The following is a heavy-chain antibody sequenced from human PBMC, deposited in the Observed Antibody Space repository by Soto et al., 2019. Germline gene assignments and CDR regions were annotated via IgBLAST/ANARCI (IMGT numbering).Heavy chain of an antibody. J-gene: IGHJ3*02. CDR3: AREGYGGNSGGGAFDI. Sequence: PGGSLRLSCVASGFILSGYDMHWVRQATGEGLEWVSAIGTAGDPYYSGSVKGRFTISRGNAENSVYLQMNSLRAGDTAVYYCAREGYGGNSGGGAFDIWGQGTMVTVSS. CDR1: GFILSGYD. D-gene: IGHD4-17*01. V-gene: IGHV3-13*05. CDR2: IGTAGDP.